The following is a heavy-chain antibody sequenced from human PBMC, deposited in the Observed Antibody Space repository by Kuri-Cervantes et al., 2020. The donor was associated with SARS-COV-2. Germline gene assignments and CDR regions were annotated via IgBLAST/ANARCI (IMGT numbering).Heavy chain of an antibody. J-gene: IGHJ4*02. Sequence: GGPLRLSCAASGFTFRSYAMSWVRQAPGKGLEWVSAISGSGGSTYYADSVKGRFTISRDNSKNTLYLQMNSLRAEDTTVYYCAKEGPTGYYDSSGYYTLGFDYWGQGTLVTVSS. CDR3: AKEGPTGYYDSSGYYTLGFDY. CDR1: GFTFRSYA. D-gene: IGHD3-22*01. V-gene: IGHV3-23*01. CDR2: ISGSGGST.